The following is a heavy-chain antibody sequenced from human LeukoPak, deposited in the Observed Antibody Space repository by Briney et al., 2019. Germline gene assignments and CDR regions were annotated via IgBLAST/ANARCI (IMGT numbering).Heavy chain of an antibody. CDR2: IYPGDSDT. CDR1: GYSFTSYW. V-gene: IGHV5-51*01. J-gene: IGHJ6*02. D-gene: IGHD3-10*01. Sequence: GESLKISCKGSGYSFTSYWIGWVRQMPGKGLEWMGIIYPGDSDTRYSPSFQGQVTISADKSISTAYLQWSGLKASDTAMYYCARTITMGALDYYYGMDVWGQGTTVTVS. CDR3: ARTITMGALDYYYGMDV.